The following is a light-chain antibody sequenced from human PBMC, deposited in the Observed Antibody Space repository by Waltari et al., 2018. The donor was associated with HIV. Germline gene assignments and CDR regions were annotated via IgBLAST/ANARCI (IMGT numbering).Light chain of an antibody. Sequence: QSALTQPASVSGSPGQSITISCTGTSNYVGGYNYVSWYQQHPGNAPKLMIYEVSNRPSGVANRLSGSKSGKTASLTISGLQAEDEADYYCSSYTSSNTLTFGGGTKLTVL. V-gene: IGLV2-14*01. CDR3: SSYTSSNTLT. CDR1: SNYVGGYNY. CDR2: EVS. J-gene: IGLJ3*02.